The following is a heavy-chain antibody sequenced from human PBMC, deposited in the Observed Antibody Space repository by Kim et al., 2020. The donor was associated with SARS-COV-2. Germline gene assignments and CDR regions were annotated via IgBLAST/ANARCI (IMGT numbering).Heavy chain of an antibody. CDR3: ARGGGRRVNALDI. V-gene: IGHV3-64D*06. D-gene: IGHD3-16*01. J-gene: IGHJ3*02. Sequence: YAGAVKVRFTISRDNSKNALYLQMSSLRAEGTAVYYCARGGGRRVNALDIWGRGTMVTVSS.